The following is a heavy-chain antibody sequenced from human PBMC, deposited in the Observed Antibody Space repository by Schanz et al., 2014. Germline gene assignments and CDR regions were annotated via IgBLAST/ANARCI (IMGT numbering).Heavy chain of an antibody. CDR1: GFTFADYY. D-gene: IGHD7-27*01. CDR3: ARENLNWEAFDI. J-gene: IGHJ3*02. CDR2: ISRDGTTS. V-gene: IGHV3-11*01. Sequence: QVQLLESGGGLFKPGGSLRLSCAGSGFTFADYYMNWIRQAPGKGLEWLSYISRDGTTSYYADSVKGRFTISRDNAKNSLYLEMTSLRGEDTAVYYCARENLNWEAFDIWGQGTMVTVSS.